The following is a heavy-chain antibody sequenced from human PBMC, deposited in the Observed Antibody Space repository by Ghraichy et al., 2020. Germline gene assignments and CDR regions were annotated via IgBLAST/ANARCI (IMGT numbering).Heavy chain of an antibody. CDR3: ARSGNYFPEY. CDR1: GFTVSDYY. J-gene: IGHJ4*02. V-gene: IGHV3-72*01. Sequence: GESLNISCAASGFTVSDYYMDWVRQAPGKGLEWVGRTRDKSNSYTTEYAASVKGRFTISRDDSKNSLYLQMNSLKTEDTAVYYCARSGNYFPEYWGQGTLVTVSS. CDR2: TRDKSNSYTT. D-gene: IGHD1-26*01.